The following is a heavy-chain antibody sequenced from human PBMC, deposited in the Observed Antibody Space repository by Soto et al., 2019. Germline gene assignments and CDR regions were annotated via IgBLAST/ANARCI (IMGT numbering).Heavy chain of an antibody. V-gene: IGHV1-3*01. J-gene: IGHJ3*02. CDR1: GYTFTSYA. CDR2: INAGNGNT. Sequence: QVQLVQSGAEVKKPGASVKVSCKASGYTFTSYAMHWVRQAPGQRLEWMVWINAGNGNTKYSQKFQGRVIITRDTYASTAYMELSSLRFEDTAVYYCARSRGMAVNSFDIWGQGTMVTVSS. D-gene: IGHD3-16*01. CDR3: ARSRGMAVNSFDI.